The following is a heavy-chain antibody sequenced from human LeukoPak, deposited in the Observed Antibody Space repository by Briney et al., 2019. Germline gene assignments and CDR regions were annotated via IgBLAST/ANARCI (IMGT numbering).Heavy chain of an antibody. CDR2: IYDSGST. D-gene: IGHD6-19*01. CDR1: SGSISSYY. Sequence: PSETLSLTCTVSSGSISSYYWSWIRQPPGKGLEWIGYIYDSGSTNHSPSLKSRVTISVDTSKNQFSLKLSSVTAADTAVYYCARGSVAGTRDLDYWGQGTLVTVSS. J-gene: IGHJ4*02. V-gene: IGHV4-59*01. CDR3: ARGSVAGTRDLDY.